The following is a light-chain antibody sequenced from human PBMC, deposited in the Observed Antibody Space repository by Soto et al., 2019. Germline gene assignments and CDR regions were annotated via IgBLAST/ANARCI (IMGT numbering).Light chain of an antibody. CDR1: QSISSY. V-gene: IGKV1-39*01. CDR2: AAS. Sequence: DIQMTQSPSSLSASVEDRVTITCRASQSISSYLNWYQQKPGKAPKLLIYAASSLQSGVPSRFSGSGSGTDFTLTISSLQPEDFATYYCQQSYSTLWTFGQGTMVDI. J-gene: IGKJ1*01. CDR3: QQSYSTLWT.